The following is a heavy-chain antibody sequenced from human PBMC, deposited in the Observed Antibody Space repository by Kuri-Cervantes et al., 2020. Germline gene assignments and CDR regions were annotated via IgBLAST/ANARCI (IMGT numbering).Heavy chain of an antibody. V-gene: IGHV3-7*01. CDR3: AREDTALYYFDY. CDR1: GFTFSNAF. D-gene: IGHD5-18*01. CDR2: INENGNEK. J-gene: IGHJ4*02. Sequence: GGSLRLSCAVSGFTFSNAFMSWVRQAPGKGLEWVANINENGNEKRYVDSVEGRFTISRDNSKNTLYLQMNSLRAEDTAVYYCAREDTALYYFDYWGQGTLVTVSS.